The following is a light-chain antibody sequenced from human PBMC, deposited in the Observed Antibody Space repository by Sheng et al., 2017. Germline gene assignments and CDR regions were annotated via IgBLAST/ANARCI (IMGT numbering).Light chain of an antibody. V-gene: IGKV3-15*01. CDR1: QSVSSN. Sequence: ETVMTQSPATLSVSPGERATLSCRASQSVSSNLAWYQQKPGQAPRLLIYGASTRATGIPARFSGSGSGTEFTLTISSLQSEDFAVYYCQQYGDSPWTFGQGTKVEI. CDR3: QQYGDSPWT. CDR2: GAS. J-gene: IGKJ1*01.